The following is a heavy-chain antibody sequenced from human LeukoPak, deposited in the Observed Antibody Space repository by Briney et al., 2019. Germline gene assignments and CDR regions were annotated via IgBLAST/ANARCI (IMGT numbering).Heavy chain of an antibody. V-gene: IGHV3-48*03. CDR3: ARDLRCGGDCPGY. D-gene: IGHD2-21*02. Sequence: GGSLRLPCAASGFTFSSFEMNWVRQAPRKGLEWVSYISGSGSTIYYADSVEGRFTISRDNAKNSLYLQMNSLRAEDTAVYYCARDLRCGGDCPGYWGQGTLVTVSS. CDR2: ISGSGSTI. CDR1: GFTFSSFE. J-gene: IGHJ4*02.